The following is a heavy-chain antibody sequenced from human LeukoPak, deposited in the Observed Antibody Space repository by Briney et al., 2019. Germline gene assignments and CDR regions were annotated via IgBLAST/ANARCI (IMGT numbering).Heavy chain of an antibody. D-gene: IGHD6-13*01. V-gene: IGHV3-53*01. CDR1: GLSVSSNY. CDR3: ARPIAAAGEARYYYYGMDV. Sequence: SGGSLRLSCAASGLSVSSNYMNWVRQAPGKGLEWVSVIYSGGSIYYADSVKGRFSISRDNSKNMLYLQMNSLRAEDTAVYYCARPIAAAGEARYYYYGMDVWGQGTTVTVSS. CDR2: IYSGGSI. J-gene: IGHJ6*02.